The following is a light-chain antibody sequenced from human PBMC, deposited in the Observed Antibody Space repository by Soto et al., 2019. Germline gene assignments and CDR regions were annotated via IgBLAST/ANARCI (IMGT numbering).Light chain of an antibody. CDR2: DVS. CDR1: SSDVGAYNY. CDR3: AAWDDSLNGWV. J-gene: IGLJ3*02. V-gene: IGLV2-14*01. Sequence: QSVLTQPASVSGSPGQSITISCTGTSSDVGAYNYVSWYQQHPGKAPKLVIYDVSNRPSGVSSRFSGSKSGTSASLAISGLQSEDEADYYCAAWDDSLNGWVFGGGTKLTVL.